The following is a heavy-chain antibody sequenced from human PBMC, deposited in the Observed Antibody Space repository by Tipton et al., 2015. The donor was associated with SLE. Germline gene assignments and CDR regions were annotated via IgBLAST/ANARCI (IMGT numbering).Heavy chain of an antibody. CDR1: GFTFDNYV. D-gene: IGHD3-9*01. V-gene: IGHV3-23*03. CDR3: AKDREVYDTLNGYYGDVFDY. CDR2: TYSNGRT. J-gene: IGHJ4*02. Sequence: SLRLSCAASGFTFDNYVMSWVRQAPGKGLEWVSLTYSNGRTYYSDSVKGRFTISRDNSKDTVYLQMNTLKPEDTAVYYCAKDREVYDTLNGYYGDVFDYWGQGTPVTVSS.